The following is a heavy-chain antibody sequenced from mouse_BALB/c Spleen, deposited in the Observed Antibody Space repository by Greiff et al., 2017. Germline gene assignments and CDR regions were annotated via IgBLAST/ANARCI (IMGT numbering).Heavy chain of an antibody. CDR3: ANSMITTGLYYFDY. Sequence: EVQLVESGGGLVKPGGSLKLSCAASGFTFSSYAMSWVRQTPEKRLEWVATISSGGSYTYYPDSVKGRFTISRDNAKNTLYLQMSSLRSEDTAMYYCANSMITTGLYYFDYWGQGTTLTVSS. V-gene: IGHV5-9-3*01. CDR1: GFTFSSYA. CDR2: ISSGGSYT. D-gene: IGHD2-4*01. J-gene: IGHJ2*01.